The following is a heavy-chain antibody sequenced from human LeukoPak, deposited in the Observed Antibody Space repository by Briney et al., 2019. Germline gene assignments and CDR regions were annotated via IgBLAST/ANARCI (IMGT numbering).Heavy chain of an antibody. CDR1: GFTFSSYG. V-gene: IGHV3-30*18. CDR2: ISYDGSNK. J-gene: IGHJ4*02. CDR3: AKDGSGSSDYGWGSYRSDLFDY. Sequence: GRSLRLSCAASGFTFSSYGMHWVRQAPGKGLEWVAVISYDGSNKYYADSVKGRFTISRDNSKNTLYLQMNSLRAEDTAVYYCAKDGSGSSDYGWGSYRSDLFDYWGQGTLVTASS. D-gene: IGHD3-16*02.